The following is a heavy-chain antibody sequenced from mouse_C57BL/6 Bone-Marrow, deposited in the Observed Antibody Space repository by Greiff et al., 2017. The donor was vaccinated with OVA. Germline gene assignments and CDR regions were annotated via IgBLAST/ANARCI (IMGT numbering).Heavy chain of an antibody. CDR3: ARSFITTVVDWYFDV. CDR2: ISYSGST. V-gene: IGHV3-8*01. D-gene: IGHD1-1*01. Sequence: EVHLVESGPGLAKPSQTLSLTCSVTGYSITSDYWNWIRKFPGNKLEYMGYISYSGSTYYNPSLKSRISITRDTSKNQYYLQLNSVTTEDTATYYCARSFITTVVDWYFDVWGTGTTVTVSS. J-gene: IGHJ1*03. CDR1: GYSITSDY.